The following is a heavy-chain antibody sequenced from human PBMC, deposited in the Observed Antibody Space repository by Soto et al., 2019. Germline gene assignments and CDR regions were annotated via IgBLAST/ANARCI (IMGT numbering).Heavy chain of an antibody. D-gene: IGHD4-4*01. V-gene: IGHV3-23*01. J-gene: IGHJ3*01. CDR2: ISAGGGRT. CDR3: AKDPNSDYEDGFEL. Sequence: DGSLRRSCSPSPIIFGNYAMSWVCQAPGKGLEWVSAISAGGGRTSYAEDVKGRLSICRDNAEHTLSLQMHSQRAEDTAAYYRAKDPNSDYEDGFELRRQGTTVTVSS. CDR1: PIIFGNYA.